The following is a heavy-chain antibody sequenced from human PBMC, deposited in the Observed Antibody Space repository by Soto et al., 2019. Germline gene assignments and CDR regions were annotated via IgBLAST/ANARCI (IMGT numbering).Heavy chain of an antibody. V-gene: IGHV3-30-3*01. Sequence: QVQLVESGGGVVQPGRSLRLSCAASGFTFSSYAMHWVRQAPGKGLEWVAVISYDGSNKYYADSVQGRFTISRDNSKNTLYLQMKSLRAEDKAVYYCARYIVVVTATYAFDIWGQGTMVTVSS. D-gene: IGHD2-21*02. CDR2: ISYDGSNK. J-gene: IGHJ3*02. CDR1: GFTFSSYA. CDR3: ARYIVVVTATYAFDI.